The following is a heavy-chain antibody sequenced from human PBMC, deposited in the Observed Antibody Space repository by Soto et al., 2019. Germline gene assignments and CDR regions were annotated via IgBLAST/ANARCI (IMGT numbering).Heavy chain of an antibody. CDR1: GFTFSSYG. Sequence: GGSLRLSCAASGFTFSSYGMHWVRQAPGKGLEWVAVIWYDGSNKYYADSVKGRFTISRDNSKNTLYLQMNSLRAEDTAVYYCASGAGIDFDWLFQGPPGYWGQGTLVTVSS. CDR2: IWYDGSNK. V-gene: IGHV3-33*01. CDR3: ASGAGIDFDWLFQGPPGY. D-gene: IGHD3-9*01. J-gene: IGHJ4*02.